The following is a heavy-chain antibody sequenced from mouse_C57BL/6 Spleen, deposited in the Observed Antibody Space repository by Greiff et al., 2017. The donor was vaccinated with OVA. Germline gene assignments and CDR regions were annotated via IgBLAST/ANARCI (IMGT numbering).Heavy chain of an antibody. Sequence: VHVKQSGPELVKPGASVKISCKASGYSFTDYNMNWVKQSNGKSLEWIGVINPNYGTTSYNQKFKGKATLTVDQSSSTAYMQLNSLTSEDSAVYYCARKTYSNLYYFDYWGQGTTLTVSS. V-gene: IGHV1-39*01. CDR3: ARKTYSNLYYFDY. D-gene: IGHD2-5*01. CDR2: INPNYGTT. CDR1: GYSFTDYN. J-gene: IGHJ2*01.